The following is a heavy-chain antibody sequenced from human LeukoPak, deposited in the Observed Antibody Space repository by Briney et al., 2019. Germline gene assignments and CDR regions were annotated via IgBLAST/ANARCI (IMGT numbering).Heavy chain of an antibody. CDR2: IYSSGST. CDR3: ARDVVAAAGSFDY. V-gene: IGHV4-4*07. D-gene: IGHD6-13*01. J-gene: IGHJ4*02. CDR1: GESINSFY. Sequence: SETLSLTCTVSGESINSFYWSWIRQPAGKGLEWIGRIYSSGSTNYSPSLKSRVTMSVDTPKNQFSLKLSSVTAADTAVYYCARDVVAAAGSFDYWGQGTQVTVSS.